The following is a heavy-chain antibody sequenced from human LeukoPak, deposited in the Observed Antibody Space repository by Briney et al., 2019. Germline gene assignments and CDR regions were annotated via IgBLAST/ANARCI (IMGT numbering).Heavy chain of an antibody. CDR2: ISSSSSYI. CDR1: GFTFSSYS. J-gene: IGHJ4*02. V-gene: IGHV3-21*01. Sequence: GGSLRLSCAASGFTFSSYSMNWVRQAPGKGLEWVSSISSSSSYIYYADSAKGRFTISRDNAKNSLYLQMNSLRAEDTAVYYCASLAVAGTETFDYWGQGTLVTVSS. CDR3: ASLAVAGTETFDY. D-gene: IGHD6-19*01.